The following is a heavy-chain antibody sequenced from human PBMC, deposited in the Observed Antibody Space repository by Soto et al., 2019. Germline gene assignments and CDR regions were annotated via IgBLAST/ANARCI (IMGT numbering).Heavy chain of an antibody. J-gene: IGHJ4*02. CDR1: GGTFSRHA. Sequence: QVQLVQSGAEVRKPGSSVKVSCKASGGTFSRHAISWVRQAPGQGLEWMGGIIPIFGTANHAQKFQGRVTIIADESTSKGYMELSSLRSEDTAMYYCARAWGYDSNDYYYAYWGQGTLVIVSS. D-gene: IGHD3-22*01. CDR2: IIPIFGTA. CDR3: ARAWGYDSNDYYYAY. V-gene: IGHV1-69*01.